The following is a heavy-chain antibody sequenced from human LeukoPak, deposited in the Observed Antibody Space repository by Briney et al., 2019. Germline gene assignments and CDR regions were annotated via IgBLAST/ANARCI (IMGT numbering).Heavy chain of an antibody. Sequence: GSLRLSCAASGFTFSSYWMHWVRQAPGKGLVWVSRINSDGSSTSYADSVKGRFTISRDNAKNTLYLQMNSLRAEVTAVYYCARDRVGSSRYQYNWFDPWGQGTLVTVSS. J-gene: IGHJ5*02. CDR3: ARDRVGSSRYQYNWFDP. V-gene: IGHV3-74*01. CDR1: GFTFSSYW. CDR2: INSDGSST. D-gene: IGHD6-13*01.